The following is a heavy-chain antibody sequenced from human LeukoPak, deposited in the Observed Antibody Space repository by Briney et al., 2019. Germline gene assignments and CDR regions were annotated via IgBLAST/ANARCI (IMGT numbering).Heavy chain of an antibody. CDR1: GGSFSGYY. CDR2: INHSGST. Sequence: SETLSLTCAVYGGSFSGYYWSWIRQPPGKGLEWIGEINHSGSTNYNPSLKSRVTISVDTSKNQFSLKLSSVTAADTAVYYCARRWTVAGGFDYWGQGTLVTVSS. CDR3: ARRWTVAGGFDY. D-gene: IGHD6-19*01. V-gene: IGHV4-34*01. J-gene: IGHJ4*02.